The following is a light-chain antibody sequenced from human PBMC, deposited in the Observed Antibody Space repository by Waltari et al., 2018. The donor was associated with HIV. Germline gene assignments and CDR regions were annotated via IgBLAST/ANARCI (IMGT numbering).Light chain of an antibody. V-gene: IGLV2-14*03. CDR2: DVN. J-gene: IGLJ1*01. CDR1: STDVGGYNY. CDR3: SSYTRSGTYV. Sequence: QSALTQPASVSGSPGQSITISCTGTSTDVGGYNYVSWYQQHPGNAPKFISYDVNRRRSGGSKRFAGSKSDKTAPLTISGLQAEDEADYYCSSYTRSGTYVFGTGTKVTVL.